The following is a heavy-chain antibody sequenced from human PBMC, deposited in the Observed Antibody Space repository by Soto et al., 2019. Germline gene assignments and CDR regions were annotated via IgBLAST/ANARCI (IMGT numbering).Heavy chain of an antibody. CDR3: SVVAVGTTRNILGY. D-gene: IGHD2-15*01. V-gene: IGHV3-30*03. Sequence: GGSLRLSCAASGFTFSSYGMHWVRQAPGKGLEWVAVISYDGSNKYYADSVKGRFTISRDNAKNTLYLQMNGLRAEDTAVYYCSVVAVGTTRNILGYWGQGTLVTVSS. CDR1: GFTFSSYG. J-gene: IGHJ4*02. CDR2: ISYDGSNK.